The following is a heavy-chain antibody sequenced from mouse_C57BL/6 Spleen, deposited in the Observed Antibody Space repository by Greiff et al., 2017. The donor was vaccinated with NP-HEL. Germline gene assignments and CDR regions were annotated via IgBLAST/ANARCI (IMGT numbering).Heavy chain of an antibody. V-gene: IGHV1-61*01. D-gene: IGHD1-1*01. J-gene: IGHJ1*03. CDR1: GYTFTSYW. Sequence: VQLQQSGAELVRPGSSVKLSCKASGYTFTSYWMDWVKQRPGQGLEWIGNIYPSDSETHYNQKFKDKATLTVDKSSSTAYMQLSSLTSEDSAVYYCARADYYYGGYFDVWGTGTTVTVSS. CDR2: IYPSDSET. CDR3: ARADYYYGGYFDV.